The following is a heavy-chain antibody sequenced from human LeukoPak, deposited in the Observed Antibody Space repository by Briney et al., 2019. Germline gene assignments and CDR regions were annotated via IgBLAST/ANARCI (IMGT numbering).Heavy chain of an antibody. J-gene: IGHJ4*02. D-gene: IGHD2-15*01. V-gene: IGHV1-18*01. Sequence: ASVKVSCKASGYTFTSYGISWVRQAPGQGLEWMGWIRVYNGDTNYAQKLQGRVTMTTDTSTSTAYMELRSLRSDDTAVYYCARDHGWCSGGSCYSMYFDYWGQGTLVTVSS. CDR1: GYTFTSYG. CDR3: ARDHGWCSGGSCYSMYFDY. CDR2: IRVYNGDT.